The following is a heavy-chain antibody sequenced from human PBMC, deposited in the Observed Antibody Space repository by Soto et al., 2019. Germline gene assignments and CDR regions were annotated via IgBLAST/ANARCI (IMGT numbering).Heavy chain of an antibody. V-gene: IGHV3-23*01. D-gene: IGHD3-10*01. CDR3: AKRAFYGSGIPNYYGMDV. Sequence: EVHLLESGGGLVQPGGSLRLSCAASGFTFSNYAMTWVRHAPGKGLEWVSVISGTGGGTNNADSAKGRFTTSRDNSKNTLDLQTNSLRAEDTAVYYCAKRAFYGSGIPNYYGMDVWWQGTAVTVSS. CDR1: GFTFSNYA. J-gene: IGHJ6*01. CDR2: ISGTGGGT.